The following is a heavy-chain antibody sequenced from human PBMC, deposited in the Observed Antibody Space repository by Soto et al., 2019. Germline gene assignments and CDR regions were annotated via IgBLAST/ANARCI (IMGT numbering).Heavy chain of an antibody. Sequence: QVQLQESGPGLVKPSQTLSLTCTVSGGSISSGGYYWSWIRQHPGKGLEWIGYIYYSRSTYYNPSLKSRVXXXVXXSKNQCSLKLSSVTAADTAVYYCARSSTSANYFDYWGQGTLVTVSS. V-gene: IGHV4-31*03. CDR1: GGSISSGGYY. J-gene: IGHJ4*02. D-gene: IGHD2-2*01. CDR2: IYYSRST. CDR3: ARSSTSANYFDY.